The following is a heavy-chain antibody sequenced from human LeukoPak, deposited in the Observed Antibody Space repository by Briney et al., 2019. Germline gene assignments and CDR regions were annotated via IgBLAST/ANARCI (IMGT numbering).Heavy chain of an antibody. J-gene: IGHJ4*02. CDR1: GGSISNYY. Sequence: PSETLSLTCTVSGGSISNYYWGWIRQPPGKGLEWIGYIYYSGSTNYNPSLKSRVTISVDTSKNQFSLKVRSVTAADTAVYFCSRHGSGYDLFCDYWGQGTLVTVSS. V-gene: IGHV4-59*08. CDR3: SRHGSGYDLFCDY. D-gene: IGHD5-12*01. CDR2: IYYSGST.